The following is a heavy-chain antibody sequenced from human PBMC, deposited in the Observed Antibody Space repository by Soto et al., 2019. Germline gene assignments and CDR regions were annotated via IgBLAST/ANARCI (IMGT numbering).Heavy chain of an antibody. J-gene: IGHJ6*02. CDR2: INHSGST. CDR1: GGSFSGYY. V-gene: IGHV4-34*01. CDR3: ARARLGGSYFYYYYGMDV. D-gene: IGHD1-26*01. Sequence: SETLSLTCAFYGGSFSGYYWSWIRQPPGKGLEWIGEINHSGSTNYNPSLKSRVTISVDTSKNQFSLKLSSVTAADTAVYYCARARLGGSYFYYYYGMDVWGQGTTVTVSS.